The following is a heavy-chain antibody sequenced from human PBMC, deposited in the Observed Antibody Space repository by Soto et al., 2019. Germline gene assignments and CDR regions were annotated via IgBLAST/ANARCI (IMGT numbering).Heavy chain of an antibody. CDR1: GFTFSRYE. D-gene: IGHD2-2*01. Sequence: GGSLRLSCAASGFTFSRYEMNWVRQAPGKGLQWVSYISSSGRSIYADSVKGRFTISRDNAKNLLYLQMNSLRAEDTAVYYCARGVDHPAPRSLDSCGQGPLLTVSS. CDR3: ARGVDHPAPRSLDS. V-gene: IGHV3-48*03. J-gene: IGHJ4*02. CDR2: ISSSGRSI.